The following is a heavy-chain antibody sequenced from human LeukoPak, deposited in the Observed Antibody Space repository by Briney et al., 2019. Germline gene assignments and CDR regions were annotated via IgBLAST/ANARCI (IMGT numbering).Heavy chain of an antibody. J-gene: IGHJ3*02. Sequence: NPSETLSLTCTVSGGSISYYYWNWIRQPPGKGLEWIGCIYSSGSTNYNPSLKSRVTISLDTSKNQFSLKLSSVTAADTAVYYCARMGDYYDSSGYRHDAFDIWGQGTMVTVSP. CDR3: ARMGDYYDSSGYRHDAFDI. CDR1: GGSISYYY. CDR2: IYSSGST. D-gene: IGHD3-22*01. V-gene: IGHV4-59*01.